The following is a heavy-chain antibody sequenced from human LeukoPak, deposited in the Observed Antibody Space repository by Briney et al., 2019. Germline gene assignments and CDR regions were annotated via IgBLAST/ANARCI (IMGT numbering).Heavy chain of an antibody. Sequence: PGGSLRLSCAASGFTFSSYEMNWVRQAPGKGLEWVSYISSSGSTIYYADSVKGRFTISRDNAKNSLYLQMNSLRAEDTAVYYCARDGAYGDYCPDYWGRGTLVTVSS. CDR1: GFTFSSYE. J-gene: IGHJ4*02. CDR2: ISSSGSTI. CDR3: ARDGAYGDYCPDY. V-gene: IGHV3-48*03. D-gene: IGHD4-17*01.